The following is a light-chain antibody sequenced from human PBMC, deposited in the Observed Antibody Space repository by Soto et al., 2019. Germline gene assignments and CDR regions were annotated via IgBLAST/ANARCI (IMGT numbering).Light chain of an antibody. CDR2: WAS. Sequence: DIVMTQSPDSLAVSLDERATINCKSSQRVLYSSNNKNYLAWYEQKPGQPPKLLIYWASTRESGVPDRFSGSGSGTDFTLTISSLQAEDVAVYYCQQYYSSPPTFGQGTKVEIK. V-gene: IGKV4-1*01. CDR1: QRVLYSSNNKNY. J-gene: IGKJ1*01. CDR3: QQYYSSPPT.